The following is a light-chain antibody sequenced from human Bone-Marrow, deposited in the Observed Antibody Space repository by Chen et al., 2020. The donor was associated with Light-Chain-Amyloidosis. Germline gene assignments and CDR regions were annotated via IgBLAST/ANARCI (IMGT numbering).Light chain of an antibody. Sequence: SYELTQPPSGSVSPGQTARSTCPGADLPTEYAYWYQQKPGQAPVLVIHRDTERPSGISERFSGSSSGTTATLTISGVQAEDEADYHCQSADSSGTYEVIFGGGTKLTVL. CDR2: RDT. V-gene: IGLV3-25*03. CDR3: QSADSSGTYEVI. CDR1: DLPTEY. J-gene: IGLJ2*01.